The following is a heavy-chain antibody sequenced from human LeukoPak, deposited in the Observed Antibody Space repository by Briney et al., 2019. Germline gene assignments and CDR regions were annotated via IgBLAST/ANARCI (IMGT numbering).Heavy chain of an antibody. J-gene: IGHJ4*02. V-gene: IGHV4-61*02. Sequence: PSETLSLTCTVSGGSISSGSYYWSWIRQPAGKGLEWIGRIYTSGSTNYNPSLKSRVTISVDTSKNQFSLKLSSVTAADTAVYYCASINHGYSSSHGDYWGQGTLVTVSS. CDR1: GGSISSGSYY. CDR2: IYTSGST. CDR3: ASINHGYSSSHGDY. D-gene: IGHD6-6*01.